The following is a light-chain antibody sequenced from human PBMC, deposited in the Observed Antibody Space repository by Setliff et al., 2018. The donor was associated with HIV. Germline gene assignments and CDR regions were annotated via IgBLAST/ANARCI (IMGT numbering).Light chain of an antibody. V-gene: IGLV2-14*01. CDR3: SSYTSSNPYV. CDR2: EVS. J-gene: IGLJ1*01. Sequence: QSALAQPASVSGSPGQSITISCTGTSSDIGFYNYVSWYQQHPGKAPKLVIYEVSNRPSGVSNRFSGSKSGNTASLTISGLQAEDEADYYCSSYTSSNPYVFGTGTKVTVL. CDR1: SSDIGFYNY.